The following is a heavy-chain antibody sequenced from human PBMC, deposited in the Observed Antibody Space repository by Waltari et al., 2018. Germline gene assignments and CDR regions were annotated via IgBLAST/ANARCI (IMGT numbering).Heavy chain of an antibody. CDR3: ARGFGYYYDSSGYYYLDY. CDR2: INAGNGNT. D-gene: IGHD3-22*01. Sequence: QVQLVQSGAEVKNPGASVKVSCKASGYTFTGYAMHLVSQAPGQRLEWMGWINAGNGNTKYSQKFQGRVTITRDTSASTAYMELSSLRSEDTAVYYCARGFGYYYDSSGYYYLDYWGQGTLVTVSS. CDR1: GYTFTGYA. J-gene: IGHJ4*02. V-gene: IGHV1-3*01.